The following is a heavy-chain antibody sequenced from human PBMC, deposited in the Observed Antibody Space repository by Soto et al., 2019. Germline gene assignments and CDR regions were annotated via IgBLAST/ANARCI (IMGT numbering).Heavy chain of an antibody. J-gene: IGHJ4*02. CDR1: GYTFTSYG. CDR2: ISASNGNT. V-gene: IGHV1-18*01. Sequence: QVQLVQSGAEVKKPGASVKVSCKASGYTFTSYGISWVRQAPGQGLEWMGWISASNGNTNSAQKLQVRVTMTTDTSTRTAYMELRSLRSDDTAVYYCARADYIWGSYRYGFDYWGQGTLVTVSS. D-gene: IGHD3-16*02. CDR3: ARADYIWGSYRYGFDY.